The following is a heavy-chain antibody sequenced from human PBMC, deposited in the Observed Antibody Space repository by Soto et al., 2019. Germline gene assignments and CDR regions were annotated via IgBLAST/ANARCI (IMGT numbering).Heavy chain of an antibody. Sequence: EVPVVESGGGLVQPGGSLRLSCAASGFTLRPYWMTWVRQAPGKGLEWVANIKQDGSEKYYVDSVKGRFTVSRDDAKKSRLLQMNILRSEDTGVNNFGTADRGTAAAGTVQWGQGTLVPVS. D-gene: IGHD6-13*01. CDR3: GTADRGTAAAGTVQ. CDR1: GFTLRPYW. J-gene: IGHJ4*02. V-gene: IGHV3-7*01. CDR2: IKQDGSEK.